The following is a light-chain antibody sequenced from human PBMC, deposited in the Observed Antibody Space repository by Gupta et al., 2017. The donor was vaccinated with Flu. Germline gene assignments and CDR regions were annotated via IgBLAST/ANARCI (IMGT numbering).Light chain of an antibody. Sequence: YVLTQPPSVSVAPGQTARSTCGGNNIGSKSVHWYQQKPGQAPVLVVYDDSDRPSGIPGRFSGSNSGNTVTLTICRVEAGDEADYYCQVWDSSSGVFGGGTKLTVL. CDR3: QVWDSSSGV. CDR2: DDS. J-gene: IGLJ3*02. V-gene: IGLV3-21*02. CDR1: NIGSKS.